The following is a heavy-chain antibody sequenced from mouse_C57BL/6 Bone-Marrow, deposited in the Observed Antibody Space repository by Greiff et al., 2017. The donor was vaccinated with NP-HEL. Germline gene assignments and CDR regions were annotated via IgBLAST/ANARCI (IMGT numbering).Heavy chain of an antibody. V-gene: IGHV1-64*01. Sequence: QVQLQQPGAELVKPGASVKLSCKASGYTFTSYWMHWVKQRPGQGLEWIGMIHPNSGSTNYNEKFKSKATLTVDKSSSTASMQLSSLTSEDSAVYYCAGGGLYYGYWYFEVGGTGTTVTVSS. J-gene: IGHJ1*03. CDR3: AGGGLYYGYWYFEV. CDR1: GYTFTSYW. CDR2: IHPNSGST. D-gene: IGHD1-1*02.